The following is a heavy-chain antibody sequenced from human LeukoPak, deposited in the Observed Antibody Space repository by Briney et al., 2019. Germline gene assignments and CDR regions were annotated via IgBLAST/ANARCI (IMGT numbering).Heavy chain of an antibody. CDR3: ARKAVATAGIALDN. J-gene: IGHJ4*02. D-gene: IGHD6-19*01. CDR2: INHGDNNT. Sequence: GASLRLSCAASGFTFRNYAMSWVRQAPGKGLEWVSHINHGDNNTFYADSVKGRFTLSRDSSENTLYLQMNSLRAEDTAIYYCARKAVATAGIALDNWGQGTVVTVSS. CDR1: GFTFRNYA. V-gene: IGHV3-23*01.